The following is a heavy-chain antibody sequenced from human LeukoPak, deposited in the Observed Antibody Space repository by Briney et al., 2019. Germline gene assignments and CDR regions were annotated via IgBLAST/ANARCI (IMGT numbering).Heavy chain of an antibody. CDR3: ARVRTSSWYFDL. D-gene: IGHD1-7*01. CDR2: IKQDGSEK. J-gene: IGHJ2*01. Sequence: GGSLRLSCAASGFTFSNYRMTWVRQAPGKGLEWVANIKQDGSEKYYVDSVKGRFTISRDNAKNSLYLQMNSLRAEDPVVYYCARVRTSSWYFDLWGRGTLVTVSS. CDR1: GFTFSNYR. V-gene: IGHV3-7*01.